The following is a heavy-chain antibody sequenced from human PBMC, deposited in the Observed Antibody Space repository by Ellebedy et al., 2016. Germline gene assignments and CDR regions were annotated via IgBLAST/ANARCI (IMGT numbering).Heavy chain of an antibody. CDR2: INPNSGGT. V-gene: IGHV1-2*02. Sequence: ASVKVSXKASGYTFTGYYMHWVRQAPGQGLEWMGWINPNSGGTNYAQKFQGRVTMTRDTSISTAYMELSRLRSDDTAVYYCATWWEVVDAFDIWGQGTMVTVSS. D-gene: IGHD1-26*01. J-gene: IGHJ3*02. CDR3: ATWWEVVDAFDI. CDR1: GYTFTGYY.